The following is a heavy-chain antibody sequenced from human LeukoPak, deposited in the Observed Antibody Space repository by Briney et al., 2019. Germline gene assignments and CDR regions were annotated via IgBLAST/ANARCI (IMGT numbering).Heavy chain of an antibody. CDR3: ARSTEGSEQWYQFAFDI. D-gene: IGHD6-19*01. CDR1: GGSISSGDYY. Sequence: SETLSLTCTVSGGSISSGDYYWSWIRQPPGKGLEWIGYIYYSGSTYCNPSLKSRVTISVDTSKNQFSLKLSSVTAADTAVYYCARSTEGSEQWYQFAFDIWGQGTMVTVSS. CDR2: IYYSGST. V-gene: IGHV4-30-4*02. J-gene: IGHJ3*02.